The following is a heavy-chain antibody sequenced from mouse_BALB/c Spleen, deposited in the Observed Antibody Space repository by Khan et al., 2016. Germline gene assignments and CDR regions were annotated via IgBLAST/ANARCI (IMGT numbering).Heavy chain of an antibody. CDR3: ARDYYGSSYFDY. J-gene: IGHJ2*01. CDR2: INYSGSP. D-gene: IGHD1-1*01. Sequence: EVQLQESGPGLVKPSQSLSLTCTVTGYSITSDYAWNWIRQFPGNRLEWMGFINYSGSPSYNPSLKSRISITRDTSKNQFFLQLISVTTEDTATYYCARDYYGSSYFDYGGQGTTLTVSS. V-gene: IGHV3-2*02. CDR1: GYSITSDYA.